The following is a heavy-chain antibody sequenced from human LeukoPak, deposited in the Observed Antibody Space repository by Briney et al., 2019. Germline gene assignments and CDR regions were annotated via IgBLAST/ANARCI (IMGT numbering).Heavy chain of an antibody. V-gene: IGHV3-23*01. Sequence: GGSLRLSCAASGFTFSSYAMSWVREAPGKGLEWVSAISGSGGSTYYADSVKGRFTISRDNSKNTLYLQMNSLRAEDTAVYYCAKDEDYGGNSDAFDIWGQGTMVTVSS. J-gene: IGHJ3*02. CDR2: ISGSGGST. D-gene: IGHD4-23*01. CDR3: AKDEDYGGNSDAFDI. CDR1: GFTFSSYA.